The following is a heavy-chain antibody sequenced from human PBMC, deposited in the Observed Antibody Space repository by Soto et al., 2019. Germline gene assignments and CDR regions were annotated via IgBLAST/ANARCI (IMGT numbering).Heavy chain of an antibody. CDR1: GYTFTSYD. V-gene: IGHV1-8*01. CDR3: ARVMTPNYYYYYGMDV. D-gene: IGHD3-16*01. Sequence: ASVKVSCKASGYTFTSYDINWVRQATGQGLEWMGWMNPNSGNTGYAQKFQGRVTMTRNTSISTAYMELSSLRSEDTAVYYCARVMTPNYYYYYGMDVWGQGTTVTVSS. J-gene: IGHJ6*02. CDR2: MNPNSGNT.